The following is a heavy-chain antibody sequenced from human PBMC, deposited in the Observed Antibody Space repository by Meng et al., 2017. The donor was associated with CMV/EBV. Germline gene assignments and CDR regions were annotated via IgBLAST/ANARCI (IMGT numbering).Heavy chain of an antibody. CDR1: GGSISSYY. CDR2: ISSSSSTI. CDR3: ARKSDLLHIYYYGMDV. J-gene: IGHJ6*02. V-gene: IGHV3-11*04. D-gene: IGHD3/OR15-3a*01. Sequence: LSLTCTVSGGSISSYYWSWIRQAPGEGLEWVSYISSSSSTIYYADSVKGRFTISRDNAKNSLSLQMNSLRAEDTAVYYCARKSDLLHIYYYGMDVWGQGTTVTVSS.